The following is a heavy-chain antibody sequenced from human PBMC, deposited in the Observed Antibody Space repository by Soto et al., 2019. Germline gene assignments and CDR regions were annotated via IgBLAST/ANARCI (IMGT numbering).Heavy chain of an antibody. V-gene: IGHV3-30*18. CDR1: GFTFSSYG. D-gene: IGHD1-1*01. CDR3: ANGSGTKSASYYYYGMYV. Sequence: PGGSLRLSCAASGFTFSSYGMNWVRQAPGKGLEWVASISYDGSNKYYADSVKGRFTISRDNSKNTLYLQMNSLRAEDTAVYYCANGSGTKSASYYYYGMYVWGQGTTVTVSS. CDR2: ISYDGSNK. J-gene: IGHJ6*02.